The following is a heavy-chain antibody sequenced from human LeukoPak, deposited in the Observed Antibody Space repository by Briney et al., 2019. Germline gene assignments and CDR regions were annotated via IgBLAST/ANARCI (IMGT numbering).Heavy chain of an antibody. J-gene: IGHJ4*02. CDR3: ARASRITIFGVVDTFDY. D-gene: IGHD3-3*01. CDR1: GFTFSSYW. V-gene: IGHV3-74*01. CDR2: INTDGSST. Sequence: GGSLRLSCAASGFTFSSYWMHWVRQAPGKGLVWVSGINTDGSSTSYADSVKGRFTISRDNAKNTLYLQMNSLRAEDTAVYYCARASRITIFGVVDTFDYWGQGTLVTVSS.